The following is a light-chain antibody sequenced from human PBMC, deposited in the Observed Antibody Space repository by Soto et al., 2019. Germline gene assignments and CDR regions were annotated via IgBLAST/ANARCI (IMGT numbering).Light chain of an antibody. CDR3: QQHNKLPIT. Sequence: DIQMTQSPSSLSASVGDRVTITCQASQDISDYLNWYQQKPGKAPELLIYDASSLKTGVPSRFNGSGSGTDFTFTISSLQPEDIATYFCQQHNKLPITFGQGTRLEIK. V-gene: IGKV1-33*01. CDR1: QDISDY. CDR2: DAS. J-gene: IGKJ5*01.